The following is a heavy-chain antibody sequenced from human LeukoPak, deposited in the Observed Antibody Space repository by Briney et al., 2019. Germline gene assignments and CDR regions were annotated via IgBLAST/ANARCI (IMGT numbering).Heavy chain of an antibody. CDR1: GYTFTSYA. CDR2: INTDTGNP. V-gene: IGHV7-4-1*02. CDR3: ARGGGGIAARNYYYYYMDV. J-gene: IGHJ6*03. Sequence: ASVKVSCKASGYTFTSYAMNWVRQAPGQGLEWMGWINTDTGNPTYAQGFTGRFVFSLDTSVSTAYLQISSLKAEDTAVYYCARGGGGIAARNYYYYYMDVWGKGTTVTVSS. D-gene: IGHD6-6*01.